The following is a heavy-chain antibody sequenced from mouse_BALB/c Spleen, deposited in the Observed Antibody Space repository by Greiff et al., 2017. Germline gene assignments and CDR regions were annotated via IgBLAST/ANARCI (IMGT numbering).Heavy chain of an antibody. Sequence: VQLVESGPELVKPGALVKISCKASGYTFTSYDINWVKQRPGQGLEWIGWIYPGDGSTKYNEKFKGKATLTADKSSSTAYMQLSSLTSENSAVYFCARSLYYGSSPWYFDVWGAGTTVTVSS. J-gene: IGHJ1*01. V-gene: IGHV1S56*01. D-gene: IGHD1-1*01. CDR2: IYPGDGST. CDR3: ARSLYYGSSPWYFDV. CDR1: GYTFTSYD.